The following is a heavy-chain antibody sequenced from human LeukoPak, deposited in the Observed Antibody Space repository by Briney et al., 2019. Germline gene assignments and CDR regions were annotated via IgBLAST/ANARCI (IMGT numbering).Heavy chain of an antibody. CDR2: LSISSSTI. D-gene: IGHD3-22*01. Sequence: GESLRLSCAASGFTFSSYSMNWVRQAPGKGLEWVSYLSISSSTIYYADSVKGRFTISRDNAKNSLYLQMNSLRDEDTAVYYCARAPYYYDSSGYPCDAFDIWGQGTMVTVPS. CDR3: ARAPYYYDSSGYPCDAFDI. V-gene: IGHV3-48*02. CDR1: GFTFSSYS. J-gene: IGHJ3*02.